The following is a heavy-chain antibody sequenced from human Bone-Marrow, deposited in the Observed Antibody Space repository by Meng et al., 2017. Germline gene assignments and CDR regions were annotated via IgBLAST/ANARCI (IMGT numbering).Heavy chain of an antibody. D-gene: IGHD6-13*01. CDR1: GYPFTSYW. CDR3: ARQGSIASAGEFDP. J-gene: IGHJ5*02. CDR2: IYPGDSDT. V-gene: IGHV5-51*01. Sequence: GESLKISCKGSGYPFTSYWIGWVRQMPGKGLEWMGIIYPGDSDTRYSPSFQGQVTISADKSIDTAYLQWSSLKASDTAMYYWARQGSIASAGEFDPWGQGTLVTVSS.